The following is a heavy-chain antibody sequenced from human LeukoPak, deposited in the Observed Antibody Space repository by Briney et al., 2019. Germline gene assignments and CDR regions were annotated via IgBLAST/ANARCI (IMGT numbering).Heavy chain of an antibody. Sequence: SETLSLTCTVSGGSIISTSYYWGWIRQPPGKGLEWIGSIYYSGSNYYNPSLKSRVTISVDTSKNQFSLKVSSVTAAGTAVYYCVRAPGSCRGGLCYRHFDNWGQGTLVTVSS. CDR3: VRAPGSCRGGLCYRHFDN. CDR1: GGSIISTSYY. J-gene: IGHJ4*02. D-gene: IGHD2-15*01. V-gene: IGHV4-39*07. CDR2: IYYSGSN.